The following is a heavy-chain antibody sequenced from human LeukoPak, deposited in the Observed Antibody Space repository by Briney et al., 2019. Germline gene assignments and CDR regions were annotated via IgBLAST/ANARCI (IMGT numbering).Heavy chain of an antibody. CDR1: GRSISNYY. CDR3: ARLYRAGSWSCHSTHFDY. D-gene: IGHD3-3*01. CDR2: INYSGST. Sequence: PSETLSLTCTVSGRSISNYYWTWIRQPPGKGLEWIGFINYSGSTNYNPSLKSRVTISVDRSKNQFSLKLSSVTAADTAVYYCARLYRAGSWSCHSTHFDYWGQGTLVTVSS. V-gene: IGHV4-59*01. J-gene: IGHJ4*02.